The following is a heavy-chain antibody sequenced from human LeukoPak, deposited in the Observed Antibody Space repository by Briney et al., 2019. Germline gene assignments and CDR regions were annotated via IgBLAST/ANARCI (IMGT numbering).Heavy chain of an antibody. CDR2: ISGSGGRT. V-gene: IGHV3-23*01. J-gene: IGHJ4*02. CDR1: GFTFSSYA. CDR3: ATIVGYYFDS. Sequence: PGGSLRLSCAASGFTFSSYAMSWVRQAPGKGLEWVSAISGSGGRTYYADSVKGRFTISRDNPKNTLYLQMNSLRADDTAEYYCATIVGYYFDSWGQGTLVTVSS. D-gene: IGHD3-22*01.